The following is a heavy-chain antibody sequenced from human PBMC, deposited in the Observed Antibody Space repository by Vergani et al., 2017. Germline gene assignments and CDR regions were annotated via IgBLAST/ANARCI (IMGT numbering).Heavy chain of an antibody. Sequence: QVQLQESGPGLVKPSETLSLTCSVSGYSISRGYYWGWIRQPPGKGLEWIATVFHSGSAYYNPSLRRRVTISVETSKNQFSLKLSSVTAADTAVYYCARTYGDYFDAFDIWGQGTMVTVSS. V-gene: IGHV4-38-2*02. CDR1: GYSISRGYY. J-gene: IGHJ3*02. CDR2: VFHSGSA. CDR3: ARTYGDYFDAFDI. D-gene: IGHD4-17*01.